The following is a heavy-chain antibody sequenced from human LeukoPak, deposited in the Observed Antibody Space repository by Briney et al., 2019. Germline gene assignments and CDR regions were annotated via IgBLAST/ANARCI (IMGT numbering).Heavy chain of an antibody. Sequence: GGSLRLSCAAYGFTFSSYSMNWVRQAPGKGLEWVSSISSSSSYIYYADSVKGRFTISRDNAKNSLYLQMNSLRAEDTAVYYCARVLWAAAEEGVDYWGQGTLVTVSS. CDR3: ARVLWAAAEEGVDY. D-gene: IGHD3-10*01. CDR2: ISSSSSYI. V-gene: IGHV3-21*01. CDR1: GFTFSSYS. J-gene: IGHJ4*02.